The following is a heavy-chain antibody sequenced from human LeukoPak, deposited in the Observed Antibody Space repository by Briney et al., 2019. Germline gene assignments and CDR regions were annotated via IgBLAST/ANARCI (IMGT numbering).Heavy chain of an antibody. Sequence: GGSLRLSCAASGFTFVTYTMSWVRQAPGTWLEWHSAITSGSVYMYYADSVKGRFTISRDDAKDSLYLQMDSLRAEDTAVYYCARARIAAAGTGAYDIWGQGTMVTVSS. J-gene: IGHJ3*02. D-gene: IGHD6-13*01. CDR2: ITSGSVYM. CDR1: GFTFVTYT. CDR3: ARARIAAAGTGAYDI. V-gene: IGHV3-21*01.